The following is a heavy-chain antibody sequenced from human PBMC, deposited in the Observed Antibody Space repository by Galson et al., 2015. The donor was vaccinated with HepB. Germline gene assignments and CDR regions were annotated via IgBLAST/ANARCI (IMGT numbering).Heavy chain of an antibody. CDR3: ARDGGGSWTIEYWFDP. D-gene: IGHD6-13*01. CDR2: ITGSGGGT. CDR1: GFTFSVYS. J-gene: IGHJ5*02. Sequence: SLRLSCAASGFTFSVYSMTWVRQGPGKGLEWVSGITGSGGGTYYADSVKGRFTVSRDNSKNTLYLQMNSLRAEDTAVYYCARDGGGSWTIEYWFDPWGQGTLVTVSS. V-gene: IGHV3-23*01.